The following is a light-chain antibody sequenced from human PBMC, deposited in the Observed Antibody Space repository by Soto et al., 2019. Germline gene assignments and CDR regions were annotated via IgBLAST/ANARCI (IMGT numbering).Light chain of an antibody. CDR1: QSIRSY. CDR2: AAS. J-gene: IGKJ1*01. V-gene: IGKV1-39*01. CDR3: LQGYTAPHT. Sequence: DIQMTQSPSSLSASVGDRVFITCRASQSIRSYLNWYQQKPGKAPKLLIYAASSLQSGVPSRFSGSGSWTDFTLTISSRQPEDFATYYCLQGYTAPHTFGQRTKVEIK.